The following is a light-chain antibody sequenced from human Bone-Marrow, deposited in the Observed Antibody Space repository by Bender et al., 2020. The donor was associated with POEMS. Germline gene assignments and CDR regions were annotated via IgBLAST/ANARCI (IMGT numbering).Light chain of an antibody. CDR3: YSAADNMGV. J-gene: IGLJ2*01. CDR2: KDS. V-gene: IGLV3-27*01. CDR1: VLAKKY. Sequence: SYELTQPASVSVSPGQTARITCSGDVLAKKYARWVQQKPGQAPVLVIYKDSERPSGIPDRFSGSSSGTTVILTISGAQLDDEADYYCYSAADNMGVFGGGTKLTV.